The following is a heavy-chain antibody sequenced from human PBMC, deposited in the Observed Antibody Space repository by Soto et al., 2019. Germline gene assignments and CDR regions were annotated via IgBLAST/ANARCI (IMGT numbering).Heavy chain of an antibody. Sequence: GGSLRLSCAASGFTFSSYGMHWVRQAPGKGLEWVAVISYDGSNKYYADSVKGRFTISRDNSKNTLYLQMNSLRAEDTAVYYCAKLGVPGYDSSGYYYFDYWGQGTLVTVSS. CDR1: GFTFSSYG. V-gene: IGHV3-30*18. CDR3: AKLGVPGYDSSGYYYFDY. CDR2: ISYDGSNK. D-gene: IGHD3-22*01. J-gene: IGHJ4*02.